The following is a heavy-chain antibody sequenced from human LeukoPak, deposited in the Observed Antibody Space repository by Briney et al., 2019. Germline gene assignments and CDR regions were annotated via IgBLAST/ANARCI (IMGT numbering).Heavy chain of an antibody. CDR1: GYSFTSNW. Sequence: GESLKIFCKGSGYSFTSNWNGWGRQLAGKGVEGMGIYFTGGCNTKYCASFQGQVTSSAARSIGTANLQWSSLRATDTAMDSCARGLEYQLLPLIWIGTWGQGNLVTVSA. J-gene: IGHJ5*02. D-gene: IGHD2-15*01. CDR2: YFTGGCNT. V-gene: IGHV5-51*01. CDR3: ARGLEYQLLPLIWIGT.